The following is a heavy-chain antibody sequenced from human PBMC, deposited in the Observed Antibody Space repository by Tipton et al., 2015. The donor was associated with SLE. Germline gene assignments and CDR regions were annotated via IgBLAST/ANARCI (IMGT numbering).Heavy chain of an antibody. Sequence: RSLRLSCAASGFTFSSYGMHWVRQAPGKGLEWVAVIWYDGSNKYYADSVKGRFTISRDNSKNTLYLQMNSLRAEDTAVYYCAGQITPRDAFDIWGQGTMVTVSS. J-gene: IGHJ3*02. CDR2: IWYDGSNK. V-gene: IGHV3-33*08. D-gene: IGHD3-16*01. CDR1: GFTFSSYG. CDR3: AGQITPRDAFDI.